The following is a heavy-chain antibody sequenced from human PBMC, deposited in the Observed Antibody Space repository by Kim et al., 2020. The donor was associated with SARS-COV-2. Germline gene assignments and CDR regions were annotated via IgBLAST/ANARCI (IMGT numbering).Heavy chain of an antibody. D-gene: IGHD6-13*01. V-gene: IGHV3-74*01. CDR3: ARGTIAPAGTDY. Sequence: GGSLRLSCAASGFTFSTYWFHWVRQAPEKGLVWVSRMDPDGTTINYADSVKGRFTISRDNAKNTLYLQMNRLRAEDTAVYYCARGTIAPAGTDYWCQGTLVTVSA. CDR2: MDPDGTTI. CDR1: GFTFSTYW. J-gene: IGHJ4*02.